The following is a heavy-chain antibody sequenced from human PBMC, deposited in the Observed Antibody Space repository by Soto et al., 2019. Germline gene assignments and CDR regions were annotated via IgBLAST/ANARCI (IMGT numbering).Heavy chain of an antibody. J-gene: IGHJ6*02. CDR1: GFTFSSYS. CDR3: ARDSYDFWSGDYRTAYYYGMDV. CDR2: ISSSSSYI. D-gene: IGHD3-3*01. Sequence: PGGSLRLSCAASGFTFSSYSMNWVRQAPGKGLEWVSSISSSSSYIYYADSVKGRFTISRDNAKNSLYLQMNSLRAEDTTVYYCARDSYDFWSGDYRTAYYYGMDVWGQGTTVTVSS. V-gene: IGHV3-21*01.